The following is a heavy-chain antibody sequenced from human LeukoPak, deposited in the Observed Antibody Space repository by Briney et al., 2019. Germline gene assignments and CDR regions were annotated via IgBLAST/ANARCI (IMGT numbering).Heavy chain of an antibody. J-gene: IGHJ5*02. CDR2: IWYDGSNK. Sequence: HPGGSLRLSCAASGFTFSSYGMHWVRQAPGKWLEWVAVIWYDGSNKYYADSVKGRFTISRDNSKNTLYLQMNSLRAEDTAVYYCAKDLQRDYGEYGWFDPWGQGTLVTVSS. D-gene: IGHD4-17*01. CDR1: GFTFSSYG. V-gene: IGHV3-33*06. CDR3: AKDLQRDYGEYGWFDP.